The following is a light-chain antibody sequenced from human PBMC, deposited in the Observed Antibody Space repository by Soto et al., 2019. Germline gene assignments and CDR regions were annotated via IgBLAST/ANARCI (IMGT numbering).Light chain of an antibody. CDR1: SSDVGAYNL. V-gene: IGLV2-14*02. CDR3: SSYTNTTTLV. CDR2: DVS. J-gene: IGLJ3*02. Sequence: QSALTQPASVSGSPGQSITISCTGTSSDVGAYNLVSWYQHLPGRAPKLFIFDVSDRPSGVSNRFSGSKSGNTASLTISGLQAEDEAYYYCSSYTNTTTLVFGGGTKLTVL.